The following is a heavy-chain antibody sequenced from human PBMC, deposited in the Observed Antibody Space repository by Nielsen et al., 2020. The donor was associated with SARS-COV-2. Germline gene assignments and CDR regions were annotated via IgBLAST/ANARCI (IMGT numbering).Heavy chain of an antibody. Sequence: SGPTLVKPTQTLTLTCTFSGFSLSTSGMCVSWIRQPPGKALEWPARIDWDDDRYYSTSLKTRLTISKDTSKNQVVLTMTNMDPVDTATYYCARMSAGIVGYDYWGQGTLVTVSS. D-gene: IGHD2-15*01. V-gene: IGHV2-70*11. CDR1: GFSLSTSGMC. J-gene: IGHJ4*02. CDR3: ARMSAGIVGYDY. CDR2: IDWDDDR.